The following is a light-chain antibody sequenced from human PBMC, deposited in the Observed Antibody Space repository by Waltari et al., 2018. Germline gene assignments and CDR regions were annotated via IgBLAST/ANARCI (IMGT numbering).Light chain of an antibody. CDR3: QQRSNWPLT. J-gene: IGKJ4*01. CDR1: QSVSSY. V-gene: IGKV3-11*01. CDR2: DAA. Sequence: EIVLTQSPAPLSLSPGERASLSCRASQSVSSYLAWYQQKPGQAPRLLIYDAANRATGIPARFSGSGSGTDFNLTISSLEPEDFAVYYCQQRSNWPLTFGGGTKVEIK.